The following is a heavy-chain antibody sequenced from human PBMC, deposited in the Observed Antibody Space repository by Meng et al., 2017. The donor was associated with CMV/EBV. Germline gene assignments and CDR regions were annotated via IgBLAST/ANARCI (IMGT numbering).Heavy chain of an antibody. V-gene: IGHV3-7*02. J-gene: IGHJ4*02. CDR3: RLGHYSQD. D-gene: IGHD4-17*01. Sequence: VLLVESGGGLVKPGGSLRFTCAASGLPISSYWMIWVRQAPGKGLEWVANIKNDGSERYYVDSVKGRFSISRDNADNSLYLQMNNLRAEDTAVYYCRLGHYSQDWGQGTLVTVSS. CDR1: GLPISSYW. CDR2: IKNDGSER.